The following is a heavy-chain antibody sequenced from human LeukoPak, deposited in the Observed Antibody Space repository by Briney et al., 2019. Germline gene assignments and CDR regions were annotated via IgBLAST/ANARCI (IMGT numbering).Heavy chain of an antibody. V-gene: IGHV3-23*01. D-gene: IGHD6-19*01. Sequence: DPGGSLRLSCAASGFTFSSYAMSWVRQAPGKGLEWVSAISGSGGSTYYADSVKGRFTISRDNSKNTPYLQMNSLRAEDTAVYYCAKDLSSGWYPYWGQGTLVTVSS. CDR3: AKDLSSGWYPY. CDR2: ISGSGGST. CDR1: GFTFSSYA. J-gene: IGHJ4*02.